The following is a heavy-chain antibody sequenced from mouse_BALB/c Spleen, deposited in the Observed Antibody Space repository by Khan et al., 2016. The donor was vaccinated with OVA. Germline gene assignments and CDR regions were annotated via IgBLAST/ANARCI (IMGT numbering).Heavy chain of an antibody. Sequence: QMQLEESGAGLAKPGASVKMSCKASGYTFTTYWMHWVKQRPGQGLEWIGYINPTSGYTDYNEKFKDRATLSADRSSSTAYMQLSSLTSEDSAVYYCTRDRIDYWGQGTTLTVSS. CDR3: TRDRIDY. V-gene: IGHV1-7*01. CDR2: INPTSGYT. J-gene: IGHJ2*01. CDR1: GYTFTTYW.